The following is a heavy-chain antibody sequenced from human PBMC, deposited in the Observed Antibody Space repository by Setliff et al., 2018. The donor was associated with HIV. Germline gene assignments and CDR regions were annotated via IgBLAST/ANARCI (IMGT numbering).Heavy chain of an antibody. V-gene: IGHV4-34*01. D-gene: IGHD3-3*01. CDR2: INHSGST. J-gene: IGHJ4*02. CDR1: GGSFSGYY. Sequence: SETLSLTCAVYGGSFSGYYWTWIRQPPGKGLEWIGEINHSGSTNYNPSLKSRAAVSVDTSKNLFSLKLTSATPADTAVYYCARGIENFWSGYIRWGQGTLVTVSS. CDR3: ARGIENFWSGYIR.